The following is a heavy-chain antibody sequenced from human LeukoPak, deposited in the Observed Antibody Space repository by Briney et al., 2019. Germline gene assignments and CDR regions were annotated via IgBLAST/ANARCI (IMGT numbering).Heavy chain of an antibody. V-gene: IGHV4-39*01. J-gene: IGHJ4*02. CDR1: GGSISSSSYY. Sequence: SETLSLTCTVSGGSISSSSYYWGWLRQPPGKGLEWIGSIYYSGSTYYNPSLKSRVTISVDTSKNQFSLKLSSVTAADTAVYYCARLGYCSGGSCSQGGDYWGQGTLVTVSS. D-gene: IGHD2-15*01. CDR3: ARLGYCSGGSCSQGGDY. CDR2: IYYSGST.